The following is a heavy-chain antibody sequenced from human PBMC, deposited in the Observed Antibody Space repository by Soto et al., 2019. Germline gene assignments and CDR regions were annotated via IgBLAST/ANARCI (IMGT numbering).Heavy chain of an antibody. Sequence: QVQLQASGPGLVKPSQTLSLTCTVSGGSISSGGYYWSWIRQHPGKGLEWIGYIYYSGSTYYNPSLKSRVTISVDTSKNQFSLKLSSVTAADTAVYYCAREGVVAATLDYWGQGTLVTVSS. CDR3: AREGVVAATLDY. CDR1: GGSISSGGYY. J-gene: IGHJ4*02. CDR2: IYYSGST. V-gene: IGHV4-31*03. D-gene: IGHD2-15*01.